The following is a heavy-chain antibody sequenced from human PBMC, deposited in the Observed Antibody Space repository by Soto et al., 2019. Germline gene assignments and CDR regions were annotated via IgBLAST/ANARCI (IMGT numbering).Heavy chain of an antibody. CDR3: ARDGSSSSYYYYGMDV. V-gene: IGHV1-3*01. D-gene: IGHD6-6*01. CDR2: INAVNGNT. CDR1: GDTLTSYA. J-gene: IGHJ6*02. Sequence: GASVKFSCKASGDTLTSYAMHCVRQGPGQRLEWMGWINAVNGNTKYSQKFQGRVTITRDTSAGTAYMELSSLRSEDTAVYYCARDGSSSSYYYYGMDVWGQGTTVTVSS.